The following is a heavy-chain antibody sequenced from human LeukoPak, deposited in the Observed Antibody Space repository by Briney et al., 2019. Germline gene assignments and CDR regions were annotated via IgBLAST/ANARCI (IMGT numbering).Heavy chain of an antibody. CDR2: IRYDGSNK. V-gene: IGHV3-30*02. CDR1: GFTFSSYG. Sequence: GSLRLSCAASGFTFSSYGMHWVRQAPGKGLEWVAFIRYDGSNKYYADSVKGRFTISRDNSKNTLYLQMNSLRAEDTAVYYCARNTYSDFWSGPVLYYFDCWGQGTLVTVSS. J-gene: IGHJ4*02. CDR3: ARNTYSDFWSGPVLYYFDC. D-gene: IGHD3-3*01.